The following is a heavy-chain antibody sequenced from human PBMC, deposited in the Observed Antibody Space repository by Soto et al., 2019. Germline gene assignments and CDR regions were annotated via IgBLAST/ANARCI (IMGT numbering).Heavy chain of an antibody. J-gene: IGHJ4*02. V-gene: IGHV3-23*01. CDR1: GFTFSNYP. CDR3: ARRV. Sequence: EVQVSESGGGLVQPGGSLRLPCATSGFTFSNYPMNWVRQAPGKGREWVSGIIAGGDRTYYADSVKGRFTIFRDNSKNSVSLRMNSLRVEDTAVYYCARRVWGQGTLVTVSS. CDR2: IIAGGDRT.